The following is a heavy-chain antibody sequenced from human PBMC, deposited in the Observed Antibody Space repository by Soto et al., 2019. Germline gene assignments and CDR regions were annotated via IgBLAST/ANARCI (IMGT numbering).Heavy chain of an antibody. CDR1: GGSISSSSYY. Sequence: SETLSLTCTVSGGSISSSSYYWGWIRQPPGKGLEWIGSIYYSGSTYYNPSLKSRVTISVDTSKNQFSLKLSSVTAADTAVYYCARKGVPAGTNWFDPWGQGTLVTVSS. CDR2: IYYSGST. J-gene: IGHJ5*02. CDR3: ARKGVPAGTNWFDP. V-gene: IGHV4-39*01. D-gene: IGHD2-2*01.